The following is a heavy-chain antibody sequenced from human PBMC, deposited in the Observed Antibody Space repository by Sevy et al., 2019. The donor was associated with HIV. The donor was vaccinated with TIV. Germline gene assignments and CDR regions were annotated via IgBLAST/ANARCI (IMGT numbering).Heavy chain of an antibody. CDR2: MKPNSGNT. Sequence: ASVKVSCQASGYSFPSHDINWVRQASGQGLEWMGWMKPNSGNTGYAQTFKGRVTLTRNTSISTAYMEVSSLTSEDTAVYYCARTGGTFDVWGQGTMVTVSS. CDR3: ARTGGTFDV. V-gene: IGHV1-8*01. D-gene: IGHD1-26*01. CDR1: GYSFPSHD. J-gene: IGHJ3*01.